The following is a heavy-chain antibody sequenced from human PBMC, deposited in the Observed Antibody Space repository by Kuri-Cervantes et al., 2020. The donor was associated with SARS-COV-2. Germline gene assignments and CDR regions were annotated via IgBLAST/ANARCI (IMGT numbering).Heavy chain of an antibody. CDR3: ARSMVRGRFDY. D-gene: IGHD3-10*01. CDR2: IYHSGST. V-gene: IGHV4-38-2*02. CDR1: GYSISRDYY. J-gene: IGHJ4*02. Sequence: SETLSLTCTVSGYSISRDYYWGWSRQPPGKGLEWIGSIYHSGSTYYNPSLKSRVTISVDTSKNQFSLKLSFVTAADTAVYCCARSMVRGRFDYWGQGTLVTVSS.